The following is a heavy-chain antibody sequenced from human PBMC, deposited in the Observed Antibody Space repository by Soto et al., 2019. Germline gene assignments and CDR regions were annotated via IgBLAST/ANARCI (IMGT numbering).Heavy chain of an antibody. V-gene: IGHV1-18*01. Sequence: ASVKVSCKASGYTFTSYGISWVRQAPGQGLEWMGWISAYNGNTNYAQKLQGRVTMTTDTSTSTAYMELRSLRSDDTAVYYCARGIPVGIVDQEFIAVAGEYYFDYWGQGTLVTVSS. D-gene: IGHD6-19*01. CDR1: GYTFTSYG. J-gene: IGHJ4*02. CDR3: ARGIPVGIVDQEFIAVAGEYYFDY. CDR2: ISAYNGNT.